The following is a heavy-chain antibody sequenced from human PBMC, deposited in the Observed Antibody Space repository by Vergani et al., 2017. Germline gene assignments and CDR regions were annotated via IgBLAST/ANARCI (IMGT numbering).Heavy chain of an antibody. Sequence: QVKLQESGPGLLKPSQTLSLTCTVSGESIRSGSHYWSWIRQPAGKGPEWIGHIHTGGSTDLNPSFKSRVSISVDTSKSQFSLKLNSVTVADTAVYYCARSRPYCTGGSCSAIWGQGTLVTVSS. CDR2: IHTGGST. CDR3: ARSRPYCTGGSCSAI. V-gene: IGHV4-61*02. J-gene: IGHJ4*02. CDR1: GESIRSGSHY. D-gene: IGHD2-15*01.